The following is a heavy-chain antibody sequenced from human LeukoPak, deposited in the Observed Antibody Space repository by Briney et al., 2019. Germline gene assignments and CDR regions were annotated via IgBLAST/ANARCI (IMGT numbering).Heavy chain of an antibody. D-gene: IGHD3-10*01. CDR3: ASVWFGPTIHGYFQH. Sequence: SVKVSCKASGGTFSSYAISWVRQAPGQGLEWMGGIIPIFGTANYAQKFQGRVTISADESTSTACMELSSLRSEDTAVYYCASVWFGPTIHGYFQHWGQGTLVTVSS. CDR1: GGTFSSYA. J-gene: IGHJ1*01. V-gene: IGHV1-69*13. CDR2: IIPIFGTA.